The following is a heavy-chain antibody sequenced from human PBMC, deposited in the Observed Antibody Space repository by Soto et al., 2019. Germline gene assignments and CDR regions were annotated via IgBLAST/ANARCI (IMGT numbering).Heavy chain of an antibody. CDR3: EKRISWKGRTWFDP. V-gene: IGHV4-39*01. D-gene: IGHD6-13*01. CDR1: GGSISNSGNY. J-gene: IGHJ5*02. CDR2: IYYTGTA. Sequence: QLQLQESGPGLVKPLETLSLTCTVSGGSISNSGNYWDWIRQPPGKGLEWIGSIYYTGTANYNPSLKSRVTISFDTSNNQFYLKLKSVTSADTAVYYCEKRISWKGRTWFDPWGQGTLVTVSS.